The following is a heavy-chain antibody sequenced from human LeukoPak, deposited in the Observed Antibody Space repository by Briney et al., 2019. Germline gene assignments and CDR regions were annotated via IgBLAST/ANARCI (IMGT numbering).Heavy chain of an antibody. D-gene: IGHD3-10*01. J-gene: IGHJ6*03. CDR2: IIPIFGTA. Sequence: ASVKVSCKASGGTFSSYAISWVRQAPGQGLESMGGIIPIFGTANYAQKFQGRVTITADESTSTAYMALSSLRSEDTAVYYCARASLPPGDYYYYYYMDVWGKGTTVTISS. CDR1: GGTFSSYA. CDR3: ARASLPPGDYYYYYYMDV. V-gene: IGHV1-69*13.